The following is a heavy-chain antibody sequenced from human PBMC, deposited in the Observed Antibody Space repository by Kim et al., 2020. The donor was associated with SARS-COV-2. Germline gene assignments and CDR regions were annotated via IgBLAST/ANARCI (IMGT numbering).Heavy chain of an antibody. CDR3: ARDLIYHINSGRLDY. Sequence: GGSLRLSCAVSGFSVSDHYMSWVRQTPGKGLEWVSAIFTDGTIHYADSVKARFTISRDNSKNTLLLQMNSLRAEDTAVYYCARDLIYHINSGRLDYWGQGTLVTVSS. V-gene: IGHV3-66*01. J-gene: IGHJ4*02. CDR1: GFSVSDHY. CDR2: IFTDGTI. D-gene: IGHD3-9*01.